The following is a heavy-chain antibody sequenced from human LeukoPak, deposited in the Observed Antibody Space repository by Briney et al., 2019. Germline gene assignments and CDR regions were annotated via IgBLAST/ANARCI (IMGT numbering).Heavy chain of an antibody. CDR1: GFTFSSYA. CDR3: AKTGILHEWEPGHFDY. Sequence: PGGSLRLSCAASGFTFSSYAMSWVRQAPGKGLEWVSAISGSGGSTSYADSVKGRFTISRDNSKNTLYLQMNSLRAEDTAVYYCAKTGILHEWEPGHFDYWGQGTLVTVSS. V-gene: IGHV3-23*01. CDR2: ISGSGGST. J-gene: IGHJ4*02. D-gene: IGHD1-26*01.